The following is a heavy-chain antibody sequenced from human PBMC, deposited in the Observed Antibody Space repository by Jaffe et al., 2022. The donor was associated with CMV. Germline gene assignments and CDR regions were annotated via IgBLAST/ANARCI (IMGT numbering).Heavy chain of an antibody. CDR2: ISSSSSTI. CDR3: ARSYSSSSGRLANDY. Sequence: EVQLVESGGGLVQPGGSLRLSCAASGFTFSSYSMNWVRQAPGKGLEWVSYISSSSSTIYYADSVKGRFTISRDNAKNSLYLQMNSLRDEDTAVYYCARSYSSSSGRLANDYWGQGTLVTVSS. J-gene: IGHJ4*02. CDR1: GFTFSSYS. V-gene: IGHV3-48*02. D-gene: IGHD6-6*01.